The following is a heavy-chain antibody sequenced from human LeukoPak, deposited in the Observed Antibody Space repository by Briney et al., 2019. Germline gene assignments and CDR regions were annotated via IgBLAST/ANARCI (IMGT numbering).Heavy chain of an antibody. CDR3: TGGGSYYWAPDY. D-gene: IGHD1-26*01. CDR1: GYAMRSSNW. V-gene: IGHV4-28*06. CDR2: IYYNGNT. Sequence: SETLSLTCAVSGYAMRSSNWWGWIRQPPGKELEGIGYIYYNGNTDYNPSLKSRVTMSIDTSKNQFSLKLTSVSALDTAVYYCTGGGSYYWAPDYWGQGTLVTVSS. J-gene: IGHJ4*02.